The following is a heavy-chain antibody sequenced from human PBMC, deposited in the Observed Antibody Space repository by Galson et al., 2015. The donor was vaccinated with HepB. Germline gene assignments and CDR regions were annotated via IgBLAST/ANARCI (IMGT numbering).Heavy chain of an antibody. J-gene: IGHJ6*02. CDR3: AKSLVAPAGIAYYYYTMDV. D-gene: IGHD6-13*01. CDR1: GFTFNNCG. V-gene: IGHV3-33*06. CDR2: MWYDESDK. Sequence: SLRLSCAVSGFTFNNCGMHWVRQAPGKGLEWLAVMWYDESDKYYADSVRGRFTISRDNFKNTLYLQMNSLRGEDTAVYYCAKSLVAPAGIAYYYYTMDVWGQGTTVTVSS.